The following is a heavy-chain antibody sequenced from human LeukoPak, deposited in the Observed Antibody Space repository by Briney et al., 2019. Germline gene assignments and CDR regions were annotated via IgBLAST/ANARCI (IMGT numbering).Heavy chain of an antibody. J-gene: IGHJ4*02. CDR2: ISGSGGST. CDR1: GFTFSSYA. CDR3: AKDTLLYDSSGYYTFDY. Sequence: GSLRLSCAASGFTFSSYAMSWVRQAPGKGLEWVSAISGSGGSTYYADSVKGRFTISRDNSKNTLYLQMNSLRAEDTAVYYCAKDTLLYDSSGYYTFDYWGQGTLVTVSS. V-gene: IGHV3-23*01. D-gene: IGHD3-22*01.